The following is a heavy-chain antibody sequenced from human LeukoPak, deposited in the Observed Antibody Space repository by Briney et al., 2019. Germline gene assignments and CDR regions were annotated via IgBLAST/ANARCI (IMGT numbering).Heavy chain of an antibody. CDR1: GFTFSDHH. Sequence: GGSLRLYCAASGFTFSDHHMDWVRQASGKGLEWVGRIRNKANSHTTEYAASVKGRFTISRDDSKNSLYLEMNSLKTEDTAVYYCVKSIPANCFESWGQGNLVTVSS. CDR3: VKSIPANCFES. J-gene: IGHJ4*02. CDR2: IRNKANSHTT. V-gene: IGHV3-72*01. D-gene: IGHD2-15*01.